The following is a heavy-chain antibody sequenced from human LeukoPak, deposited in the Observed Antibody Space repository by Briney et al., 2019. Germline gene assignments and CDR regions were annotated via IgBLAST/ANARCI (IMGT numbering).Heavy chain of an antibody. V-gene: IGHV4-4*07. Sequence: PSETPSLTCTVSGGSISSYYWSWIRQPAGKGPEWIGCIYASGGTNYNPSLKSRLTISVDKSKNQFSLRLSSVTAADTAVYYCARSVGYCSSASCNVNWFDPWGQGTLVTVSS. J-gene: IGHJ5*02. D-gene: IGHD2-2*01. CDR1: GGSISSYY. CDR3: ARSVGYCSSASCNVNWFDP. CDR2: IYASGGT.